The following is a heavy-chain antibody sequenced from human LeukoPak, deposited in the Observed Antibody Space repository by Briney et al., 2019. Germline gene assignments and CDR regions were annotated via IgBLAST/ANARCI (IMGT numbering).Heavy chain of an antibody. CDR2: IYPEDSDT. V-gene: IGHV5-51*01. D-gene: IGHD3-9*01. CDR1: GYSFTDYW. J-gene: IGHJ4*02. CDR3: ARLARYDIVTCYIDY. Sequence: GVSLNISCKGTGYSFTDYWIGWVPQMPGKGLEWMGIIYPEDSDTRHTPSLQSHVTITANKSIRTAYTKWNSLKASDTAMYYSARLARYDIVTCYIDYWGQGTLVTVSS.